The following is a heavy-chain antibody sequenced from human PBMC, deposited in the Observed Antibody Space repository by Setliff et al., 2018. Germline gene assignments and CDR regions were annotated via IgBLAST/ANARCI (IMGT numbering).Heavy chain of an antibody. J-gene: IGHJ4*02. Sequence: KPSETLSLTCTVSGASISTHYWSWIRQPPGKGLEWIGHTYYIGATNYNPSLKGRVTISVDTSKNQVSLKMNFVTAADTAVYYCARGGVLGTGDFDYWGQGTLVTV. V-gene: IGHV4-59*11. CDR1: GASISTHY. CDR2: TYYIGAT. D-gene: IGHD3-16*01. CDR3: ARGGVLGTGDFDY.